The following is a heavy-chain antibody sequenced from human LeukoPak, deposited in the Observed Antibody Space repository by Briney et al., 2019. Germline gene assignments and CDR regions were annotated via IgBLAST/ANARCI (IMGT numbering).Heavy chain of an antibody. CDR1: GGTFSSYA. Sequence: ASVKVSCKASGGTFSSYAISWVRQAPGQGLEWMGGIIPIFGTANYAQKFQGRVTITADESTSTAYMELSSLRSEDTAVYHCARDYCSSTSCYGVSDYWGQGTLVTVSS. J-gene: IGHJ4*02. CDR2: IIPIFGTA. D-gene: IGHD2-2*01. CDR3: ARDYCSSTSCYGVSDY. V-gene: IGHV1-69*13.